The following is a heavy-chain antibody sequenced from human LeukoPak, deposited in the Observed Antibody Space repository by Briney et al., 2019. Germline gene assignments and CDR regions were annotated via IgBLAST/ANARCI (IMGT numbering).Heavy chain of an antibody. CDR2: INPSGGST. Sequence: GASVKVSCKASGYTFTSYYMHWVRQAPGQGLEWMGIINPSGGSTSYAQKFQGRVTMTRNTSISTAYMGLSSLRSEDTAVYNCARALPTYYDFWSGYYGFANWFDPWGQGTLVTVSS. CDR1: GYTFTSYY. J-gene: IGHJ5*02. V-gene: IGHV1-46*01. CDR3: ARALPTYYDFWSGYYGFANWFDP. D-gene: IGHD3-3*01.